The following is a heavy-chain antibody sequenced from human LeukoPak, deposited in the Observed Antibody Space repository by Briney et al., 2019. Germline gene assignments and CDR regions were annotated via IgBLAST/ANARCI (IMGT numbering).Heavy chain of an antibody. CDR1: GGSISSSDYY. V-gene: IGHV4-39*01. Sequence: PSETLSLTCTVSGGSISSSDYYWGWIRQPPGKGLEWIGNRYYSGNTYYNPSLKSRVTISVDTSKNQFSLKVSSVTAPDTAVYYLARRIFGSGRHDYLGQGTLVHVSS. J-gene: IGHJ4*02. D-gene: IGHD3-10*01. CDR2: RYYSGNT. CDR3: ARRIFGSGRHDY.